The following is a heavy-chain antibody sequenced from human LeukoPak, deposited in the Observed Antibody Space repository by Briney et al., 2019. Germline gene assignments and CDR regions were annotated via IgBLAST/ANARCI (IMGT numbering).Heavy chain of an antibody. CDR3: ARGDEYNDY. J-gene: IGHJ4*02. CDR1: GYTFTGYY. V-gene: IGHV1-2*02. Sequence: GPSVNVSCKASGYTFTGYYMHWVRQAPGQGLEWMGWINPNSGGTNYAQKFQGRVTLTRDTSISTAYMELSSLRSDDTAVYYCARGDEYNDYWGQGTLVTVSS. D-gene: IGHD5-24*01. CDR2: INPNSGGT.